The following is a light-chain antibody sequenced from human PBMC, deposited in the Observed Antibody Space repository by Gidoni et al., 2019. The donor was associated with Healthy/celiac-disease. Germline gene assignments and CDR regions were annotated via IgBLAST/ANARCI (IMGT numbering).Light chain of an antibody. J-gene: IGKJ2*01. CDR1: QSVLYSSNKKNY. Sequence: DIVMTQSPDSLAVSLGERDTINCKSSQSVLYSSNKKNYLAWYQPKPGQPPKLLIYWASTRESGVPDRFSGSGSGTDFTLTISSLQSEDVAVYYCQQYYSTPYTFGQGTKLEIK. CDR2: WAS. V-gene: IGKV4-1*01. CDR3: QQYYSTPYT.